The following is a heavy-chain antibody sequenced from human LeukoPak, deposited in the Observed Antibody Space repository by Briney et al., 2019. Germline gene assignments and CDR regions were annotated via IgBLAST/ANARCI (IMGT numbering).Heavy chain of an antibody. CDR3: AGTVGATTDYYYYYMDV. CDR2: IYHSGST. Sequence: SETLSLTCNVSGYSISSGYYWGWIRQPPGKGLEWIGSIYHSGSTYYNPSLKSRGTISVGTSKNQFSLKLSSVTAADTAVYYCAGTVGATTDYYYYYMDVWGKGTTVTVSS. V-gene: IGHV4-38-2*02. D-gene: IGHD1-26*01. J-gene: IGHJ6*03. CDR1: GYSISSGYY.